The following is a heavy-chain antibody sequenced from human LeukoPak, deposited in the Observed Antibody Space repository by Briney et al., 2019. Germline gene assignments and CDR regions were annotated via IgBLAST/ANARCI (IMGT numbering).Heavy chain of an antibody. CDR3: ARIPRITTFSVVYRRNSFDP. CDR1: VFAFRACS. Sequence: PGGSLRLTCVPSVFAFRACSLSGGRQATGKGLEWISYISSNSATMEYADSVKGRFTISRDNAKNSEFLQMDSLRPEDTGVYYCARIPRITTFSVVYRRNSFDPWGQGTLVTVSS. V-gene: IGHV3-48*04. D-gene: IGHD3-3*01. J-gene: IGHJ5*02. CDR2: ISSNSATM.